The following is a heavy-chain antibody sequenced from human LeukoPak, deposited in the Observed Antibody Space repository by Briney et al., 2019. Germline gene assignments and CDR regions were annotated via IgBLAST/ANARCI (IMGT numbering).Heavy chain of an antibody. J-gene: IGHJ6*03. CDR3: ARVLRYCSGGNCYSGGLEYMDV. Sequence: GGSLRLSCAASGFTFSSYSMNWVRQAPGKGLGWVSSISTSSSDIYYADSVKGRFTISRDNAKKSLYLEMNSLRAEDTAVYYCARVLRYCSGGNCYSGGLEYMDVWGKGTTVTISS. D-gene: IGHD2-15*01. V-gene: IGHV3-21*04. CDR2: ISTSSSDI. CDR1: GFTFSSYS.